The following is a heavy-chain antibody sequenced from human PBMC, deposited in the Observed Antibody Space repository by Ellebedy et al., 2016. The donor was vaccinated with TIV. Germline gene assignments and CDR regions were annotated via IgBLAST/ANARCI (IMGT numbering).Heavy chain of an antibody. J-gene: IGHJ6*03. D-gene: IGHD3-10*01. V-gene: IGHV4-59*12. Sequence: SETLSLTCTVSGGSISSYYWSWIRQPPGKGLEWIGYIYYSGSTNYNPSLKSRVTISVDTSKNQFSLKLSSVTAADTAVYYCARGRYYGSGSYYSYYYYYYMDVWGKGTTVTVSS. CDR2: IYYSGST. CDR1: GGSISSYY. CDR3: ARGRYYGSGSYYSYYYYYYMDV.